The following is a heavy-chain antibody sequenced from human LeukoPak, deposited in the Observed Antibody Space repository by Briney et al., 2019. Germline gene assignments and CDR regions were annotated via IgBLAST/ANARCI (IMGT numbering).Heavy chain of an antibody. CDR3: ARDGSSWQKSDY. J-gene: IGHJ4*02. V-gene: IGHV1-8*01. Sequence: GASVKVSCKASGYTFTSYGINWVRQATGQGLAWMGWMNPDSGNTGYAQKFQGRVTMTRNTSISTAYMELSSLRSEDTAVYYCARDGSSWQKSDYWGQGTLVTVSS. CDR1: GYTFTSYG. CDR2: MNPDSGNT. D-gene: IGHD6-13*01.